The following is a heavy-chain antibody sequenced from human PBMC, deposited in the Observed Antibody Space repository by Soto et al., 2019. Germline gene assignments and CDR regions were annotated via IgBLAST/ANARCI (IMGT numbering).Heavy chain of an antibody. J-gene: IGHJ5*02. V-gene: IGHV1-18*04. Sequence: GASVKGSCKASGYTFTSYGISWVRKANGQGLEWMGWISAYNGNTNYAQKLQGRVTMTTDTSTSTAYRELRSLRSDDTAVYYCARDGDNSGWFNWFDPWGQGTLVTVSS. D-gene: IGHD6-19*01. CDR2: ISAYNGNT. CDR3: ARDGDNSGWFNWFDP. CDR1: GYTFTSYG.